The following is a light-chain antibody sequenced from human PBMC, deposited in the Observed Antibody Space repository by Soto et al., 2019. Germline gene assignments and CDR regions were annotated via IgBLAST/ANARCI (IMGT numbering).Light chain of an antibody. Sequence: QSVLTQPPSVSAAPGHKVTISCSGTASNIGNDYVSWYQQLPGEAPQLLIYDNNKRPSGIPDRFSGSRSDTSATLGITGLQTGDEAEYYCGAWDTSLNVYGFGSGTKLTVL. J-gene: IGLJ1*01. CDR2: DNN. CDR3: GAWDTSLNVYG. V-gene: IGLV1-51*01. CDR1: ASNIGNDY.